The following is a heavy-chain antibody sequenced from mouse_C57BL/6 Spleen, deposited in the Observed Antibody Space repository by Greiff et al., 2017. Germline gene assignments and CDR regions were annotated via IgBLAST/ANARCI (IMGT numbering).Heavy chain of an antibody. CDR1: GFTFSDYG. CDR3: ARSVGGYYYAMDY. CDR2: ISSGSSTI. J-gene: IGHJ4*01. Sequence: EVKLVESGGGLVKPGGSLKLSCAASGFTFSDYGMHWVRQAPEKGLEWVAYISSGSSTIYYADTVKGRFTISRGNAKNTLFLQMTSLRSEDTAMYYWARSVGGYYYAMDYWGQGTSVTVSS. V-gene: IGHV5-17*01.